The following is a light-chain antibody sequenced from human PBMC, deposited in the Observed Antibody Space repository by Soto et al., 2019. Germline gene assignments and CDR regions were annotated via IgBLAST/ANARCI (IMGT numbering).Light chain of an antibody. Sequence: SHSLVALGFSKIDVATLSFRASQSVRDNLAWYQQKPGQAPRLLIYRASIRATGVPARFSGSGSGTEFTLTISGLQPEDVTIYFCQQDNCWTQCFGQGTKVDIK. J-gene: IGKJ2*03. V-gene: IGKV3-15*01. CDR3: QQDNCWTQC. CDR1: QSVRDN. CDR2: RAS.